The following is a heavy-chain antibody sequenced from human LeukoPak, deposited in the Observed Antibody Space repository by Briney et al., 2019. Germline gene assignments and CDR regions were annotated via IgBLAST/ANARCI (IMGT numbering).Heavy chain of an antibody. V-gene: IGHV1-18*01. D-gene: IGHD3-22*01. Sequence: ASVKVSCKASGYTFTSYGISWVRQAPGQGLEWMGWISAYNGNTNYAQKLQGRVTITTDTSTSTAYMELRSLRSDDTAVHYCARDRYGYDSRGYYNFDYWGQGTLVTVSS. CDR1: GYTFTSYG. J-gene: IGHJ4*02. CDR3: ARDRYGYDSRGYYNFDY. CDR2: ISAYNGNT.